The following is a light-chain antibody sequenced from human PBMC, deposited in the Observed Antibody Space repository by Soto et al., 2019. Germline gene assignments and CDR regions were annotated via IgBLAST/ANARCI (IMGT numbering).Light chain of an antibody. CDR1: SSDVGSYNY. CDR3: SSYTTSSTVV. Sequence: QSALTQPASVSGSPGQSITISCTGTSSDVGSYNYVSWYQQHPGKVPKLMIFDVRNRPLGVSYRFSGSKSGNTASLTISGLQAEDEADYYCSSYTTSSTVVFGGGTKLTVL. CDR2: DVR. V-gene: IGLV2-14*03. J-gene: IGLJ2*01.